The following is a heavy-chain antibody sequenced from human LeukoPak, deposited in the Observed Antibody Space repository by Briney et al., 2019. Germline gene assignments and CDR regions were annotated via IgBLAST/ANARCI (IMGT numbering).Heavy chain of an antibody. CDR2: LTGGGDFT. Sequence: PGGPLRLSCGASGFTFSNYAMYWVRQAPGKGLEWVSGLTGGGDFTYYADSVKGRFTISRDNSKNTLYLEMNSLRADDTAVYYCAKRGNTISFFDPWGQGTLVTVSS. D-gene: IGHD5-24*01. J-gene: IGHJ5*02. V-gene: IGHV3-23*01. CDR3: AKRGNTISFFDP. CDR1: GFTFSNYA.